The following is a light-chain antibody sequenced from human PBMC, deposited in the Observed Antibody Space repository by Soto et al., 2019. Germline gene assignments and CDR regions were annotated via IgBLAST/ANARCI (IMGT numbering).Light chain of an antibody. Sequence: DIQMTQSPSSLSASVGDRVAIACRASQSISTYVNWYQHKPGKVPKVLIYAASSLQSGVPSRFSGSRSGTDFTLIINNLQPEDFATYYCQQTYSAPFTFAQGTRLEIK. CDR1: QSISTY. CDR2: AAS. CDR3: QQTYSAPFT. J-gene: IGKJ5*01. V-gene: IGKV1-39*01.